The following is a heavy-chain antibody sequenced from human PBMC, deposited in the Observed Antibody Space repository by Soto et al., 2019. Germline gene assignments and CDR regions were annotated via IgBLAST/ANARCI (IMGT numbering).Heavy chain of an antibody. CDR1: GFTFSSYN. Sequence: GGSLRLSCAASGFTFSSYNMNWVRQAPGKGLEWVSSISSGSNYIYYADSVKGRFTISRDNAKNSLYLQVNSLRAEDTAVYYCARVGYSSYYYYHMDVWGKGTTVTVSS. J-gene: IGHJ6*03. D-gene: IGHD4-4*01. CDR3: ARVGYSSYYYYHMDV. CDR2: ISSGSNYI. V-gene: IGHV3-21*01.